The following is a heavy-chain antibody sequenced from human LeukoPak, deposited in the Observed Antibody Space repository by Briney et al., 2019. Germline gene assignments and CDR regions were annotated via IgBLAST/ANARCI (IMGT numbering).Heavy chain of an antibody. J-gene: IGHJ6*03. D-gene: IGHD1-26*01. Sequence: ASVKVSCKASGYTFTGYYMHWVRQAPGQGLEWMGWINPNSGGTNYAQKFQGRVTMTRDTSISTAYMELSRLRSDDTAVYYCARGPFSGSYRGNYYYYMDVWGKGTTVTVSS. CDR3: ARGPFSGSYRGNYYYYMDV. CDR1: GYTFTGYY. V-gene: IGHV1-2*02. CDR2: INPNSGGT.